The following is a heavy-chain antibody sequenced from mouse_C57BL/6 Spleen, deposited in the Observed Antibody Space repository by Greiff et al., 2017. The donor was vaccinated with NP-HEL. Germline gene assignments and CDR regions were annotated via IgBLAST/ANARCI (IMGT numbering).Heavy chain of an antibody. CDR3: ALFGSNWYFDV. CDR2: IDPEDGET. D-gene: IGHD1-1*01. CDR1: GFNIKDYY. Sequence: EVKLQQSGAELVKPGASVKLSCTASGFNIKDYYMHWVKQRTEQGLEWIGRIDPEDGETKYAPKFQGKATITADTSSNTAYLQLSGLTSEDTAVYYCALFGSNWYFDVWGTGTTVTVSA. J-gene: IGHJ1*03. V-gene: IGHV14-2*01.